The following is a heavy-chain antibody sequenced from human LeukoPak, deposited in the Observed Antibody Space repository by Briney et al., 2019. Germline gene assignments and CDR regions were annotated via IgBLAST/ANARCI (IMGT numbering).Heavy chain of an antibody. V-gene: IGHV1-18*01. CDR3: ASGTGGGYFDY. CDR1: GYTFTSYG. D-gene: IGHD1-1*01. CDR2: IGGSNGNT. J-gene: IGHJ4*02. Sequence: PIASVKVSCKASGYTFTSYGISWVRQATGQGLEWMGWIGGSNGNTNYAQKLQGRVTMTTDTSTSTAYMELSRLRSDDTAVYYCASGTGGGYFDYWGQGTLVTVSS.